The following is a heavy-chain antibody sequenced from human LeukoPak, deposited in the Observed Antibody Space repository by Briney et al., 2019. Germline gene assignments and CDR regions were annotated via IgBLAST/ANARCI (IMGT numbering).Heavy chain of an antibody. CDR2: IYTRGSP. D-gene: IGHD6-13*01. V-gene: IGHV4-4*07. CDR1: GGSLSSYY. CDR3: ARDSWVVWQQLGWFDP. J-gene: IGHJ5*02. Sequence: KPSETLSLTCTFSGGSLSSYYWSWIRQPARKGLEWIGRIYTRGSPNYNPSPKSRVTMSVDTSKTQFSLKLSSVTAADTAVYYCARDSWVVWQQLGWFDPWGQGTLVTVSS.